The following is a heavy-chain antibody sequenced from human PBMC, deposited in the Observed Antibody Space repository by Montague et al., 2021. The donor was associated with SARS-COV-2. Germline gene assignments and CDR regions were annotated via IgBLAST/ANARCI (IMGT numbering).Heavy chain of an antibody. Sequence: SVNVSCKASGYTFNNYGITWLRQAPGQGLEWMGWISPHNDNTNYAQKVQDRVTMTADTSTSTAYMELGNLKSDDTAVYYCARPRFDLLAGYYRLDAFDIWGQGTMLTVSS. D-gene: IGHD3-9*01. CDR2: ISPHNDNT. CDR3: ARPRFDLLAGYYRLDAFDI. CDR1: GYTFNNYG. J-gene: IGHJ3*02. V-gene: IGHV1-18*01.